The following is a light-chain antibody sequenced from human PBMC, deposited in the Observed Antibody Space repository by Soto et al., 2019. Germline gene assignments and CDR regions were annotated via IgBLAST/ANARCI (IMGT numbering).Light chain of an antibody. CDR1: SSNIGAGFA. CDR3: QSYDSSLSVWV. Sequence: QSALTQPRSVSGAPGQRVTISCTGSSSNIGAGFAVHWYQQLPGTAPKLLIFADSNRPSGVPDRFSGSKSGTSASLAIAGLQADDEADYYCQSYDSSLSVWVFGGGTKLTVL. CDR2: ADS. V-gene: IGLV1-40*01. J-gene: IGLJ3*02.